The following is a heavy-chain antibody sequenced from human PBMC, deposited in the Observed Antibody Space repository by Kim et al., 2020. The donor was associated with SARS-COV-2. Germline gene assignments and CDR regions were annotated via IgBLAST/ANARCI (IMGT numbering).Heavy chain of an antibody. CDR2: IKSKTDGGTT. Sequence: GGSLRLSCAASGFTFSNAWMSWVRQAPGKGLEWVGRIKSKTDGGTTDYAAPVKGRFTISRDDSKNTLYLQMNSLKTEDTAVYYCTTSFITIFGVVIYPTRSYGMDVWGQGTTVTVSS. J-gene: IGHJ6*02. CDR3: TTSFITIFGVVIYPTRSYGMDV. CDR1: GFTFSNAW. D-gene: IGHD3-3*01. V-gene: IGHV3-15*01.